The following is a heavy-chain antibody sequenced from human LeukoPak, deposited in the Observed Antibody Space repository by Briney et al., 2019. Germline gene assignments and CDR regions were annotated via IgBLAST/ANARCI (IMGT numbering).Heavy chain of an antibody. D-gene: IGHD1-20*01. Sequence: PSETLSLTCAVYGGSFSGYYWSWIRQPPGKGLEWIGEINHSGSTNYNPSLKSRVTISVDTSKNQFSLKLSSVTAADSAVYYCARALGVYNWNLNWFDPWGQGTLVTVSS. J-gene: IGHJ5*02. V-gene: IGHV4-34*01. CDR2: INHSGST. CDR3: ARALGVYNWNLNWFDP. CDR1: GGSFSGYY.